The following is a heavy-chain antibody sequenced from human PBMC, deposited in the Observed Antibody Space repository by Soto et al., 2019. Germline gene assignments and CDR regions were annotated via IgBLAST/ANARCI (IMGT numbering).Heavy chain of an antibody. CDR2: ISSSSSYI. D-gene: IGHD3-22*01. Sequence: GGSLRLSCEASGFTFSSYSMNWVRQAPGKGLEWVSSISSSSSYIYYADSVKGRFTISRDNAKNSLYLQMNSLRAEDTAVYYCARDAITYYYDSSGYHDYWGQGTLVTVSS. J-gene: IGHJ4*02. CDR1: GFTFSSYS. CDR3: ARDAITYYYDSSGYHDY. V-gene: IGHV3-21*01.